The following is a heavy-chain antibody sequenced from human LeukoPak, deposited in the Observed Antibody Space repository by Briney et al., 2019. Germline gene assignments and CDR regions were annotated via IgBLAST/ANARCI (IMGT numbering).Heavy chain of an antibody. J-gene: IGHJ4*02. V-gene: IGHV7-4-1*02. D-gene: IGHD3-10*01. Sequence: ASVKVSCKASGYTFTSYDINWVRQATGQGLEWMGWMNTNTGNPTYAQGFTGRFVFSLDTSVSTAYLQISSLKAEDTAVYYCARASTMVRGVTLGYRYWGQGTLVTVSS. CDR3: ARASTMVRGVTLGYRY. CDR2: MNTNTGNP. CDR1: GYTFTSYD.